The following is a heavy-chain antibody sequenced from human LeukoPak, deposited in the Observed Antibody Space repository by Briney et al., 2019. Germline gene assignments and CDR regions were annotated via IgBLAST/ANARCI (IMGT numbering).Heavy chain of an antibody. CDR3: VRESGYTYGA. CDR1: GFTFSTYW. V-gene: IGHV3-74*01. Sequence: PGGSLRLSCAASGFTFSTYWVHWVRQAPGKGLVWVSRINSDGSSTSYADSVKGRFTISRDNAKNTLYLQMNSLRAEDTAVYYCVRESGYTYGAWGQGTLVTVSS. D-gene: IGHD6-13*01. J-gene: IGHJ4*02. CDR2: INSDGSST.